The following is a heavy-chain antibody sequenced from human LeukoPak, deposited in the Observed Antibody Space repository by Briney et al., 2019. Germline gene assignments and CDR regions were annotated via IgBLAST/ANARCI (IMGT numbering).Heavy chain of an antibody. CDR1: GFTFSTYT. CDR3: FREGGD. J-gene: IGHJ4*02. Sequence: PGGSLRLSCVASGFTFSTYTMNWIRQAPGKGLEWVSGSIGSGGSAFYADSVKGRFSISRDTSKNTLFLHMNNLRAGDTAVYYCFREGGDWGQGTLVTVSS. D-gene: IGHD3-10*01. V-gene: IGHV3-23*01. CDR2: SIGSGGSA.